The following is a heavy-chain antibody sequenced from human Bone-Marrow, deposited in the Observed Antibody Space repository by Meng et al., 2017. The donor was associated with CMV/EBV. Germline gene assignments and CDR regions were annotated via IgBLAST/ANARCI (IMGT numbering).Heavy chain of an antibody. CDR3: ARGGIAMGDAFDI. J-gene: IGHJ3*02. D-gene: IGHD6-13*01. CDR1: GFTFSSYA. V-gene: IGHV3-74*01. Sequence: SCAASGFTFSSYAMHWVRQAPGKGLVWVSRINSDGSSTSYADSVKGRFTISRDNAKNTLYLQMNSLRAEDTAVYYCARGGIAMGDAFDIWGQGKMVNVSS. CDR2: INSDGSST.